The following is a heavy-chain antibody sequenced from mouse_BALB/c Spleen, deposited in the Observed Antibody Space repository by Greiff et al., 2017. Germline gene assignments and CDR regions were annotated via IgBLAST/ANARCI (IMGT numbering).Heavy chain of an antibody. J-gene: IGHJ3*01. Sequence: EVQLVESGGGLVQPGGSRKLSCAASGFTFSSFGMHWVRQAPEKGLEWVAYISSGSSTIYYADTVKGRFTISRDNPKNTLFLQMTRLRSEDTAMYYCARGSSYPAWFAYWGQGTLVTVSA. CDR1: GFTFSSFG. V-gene: IGHV5-17*02. CDR2: ISSGSSTI. D-gene: IGHD1-1*01. CDR3: ARGSSYPAWFAY.